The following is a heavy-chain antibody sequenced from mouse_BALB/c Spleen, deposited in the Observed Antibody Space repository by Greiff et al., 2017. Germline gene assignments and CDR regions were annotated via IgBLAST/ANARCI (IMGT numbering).Heavy chain of an antibody. CDR2: ISYSGST. Sequence: EVKLLESGPGLVKPSQSLSLTCTVTGYSITSDYAWNWIRQFPGNKLEWMGYISYSGSTSYNPSLKSRISITRDTSKNQFFLQLNSVTTEDTATYYCARGGRYDVRFAYWGQGTLVTVSA. CDR3: ARGGRYDVRFAY. D-gene: IGHD2-14*01. CDR1: GYSITSDYA. J-gene: IGHJ3*01. V-gene: IGHV3-2*02.